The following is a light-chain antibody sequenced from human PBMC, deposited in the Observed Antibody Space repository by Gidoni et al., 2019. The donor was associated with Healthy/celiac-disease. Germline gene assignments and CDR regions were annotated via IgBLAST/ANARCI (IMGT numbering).Light chain of an antibody. J-gene: IGKJ3*01. CDR1: QGIRNY. V-gene: IGKV1-27*01. Sequence: DIQMTQSPSSLSASVGDRVPITCRASQGIRNYLAWYQQKPGKVPKLLIYAASTFQSGVPSRFSSGGSGTDFTITISSLQHEDVATYYCQKYNSAPPFTFGHXTKVDIK. CDR3: QKYNSAPPFT. CDR2: AAS.